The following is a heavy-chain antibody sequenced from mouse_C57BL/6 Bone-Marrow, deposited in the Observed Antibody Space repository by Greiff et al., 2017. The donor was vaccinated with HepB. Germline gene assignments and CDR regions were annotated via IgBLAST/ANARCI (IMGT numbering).Heavy chain of an antibody. CDR2: ILPGSGST. Sequence: QVQLQQSGAELMKPGASVKLSCKATGYTFTGYWIEWVKQRPGHGLEWIGEILPGSGSTNYNEKFKGKATFTADTSSNTAYMQLSSLTTEDSAIYYCARDLYYSNYGRYAMDYWGQGTSVTVSS. J-gene: IGHJ4*01. CDR1: GYTFTGYW. D-gene: IGHD2-5*01. V-gene: IGHV1-9*01. CDR3: ARDLYYSNYGRYAMDY.